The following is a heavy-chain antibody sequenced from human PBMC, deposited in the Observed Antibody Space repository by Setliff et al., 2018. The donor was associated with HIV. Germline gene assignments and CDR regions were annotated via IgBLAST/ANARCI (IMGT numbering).Heavy chain of an antibody. Sequence: SVKVSCKASGGTFNRYSITWIRQAPGQGLEWMGGIVPIFGTVNYAQKLQGRVTITADTSTSTVYMELSSLRSEDTAVYYCARALHYSNYVYFDYWGQGTLVTVSS. V-gene: IGHV1-69*06. CDR2: IVPIFGTV. CDR3: ARALHYSNYVYFDY. D-gene: IGHD4-4*01. CDR1: GGTFNRYS. J-gene: IGHJ4*02.